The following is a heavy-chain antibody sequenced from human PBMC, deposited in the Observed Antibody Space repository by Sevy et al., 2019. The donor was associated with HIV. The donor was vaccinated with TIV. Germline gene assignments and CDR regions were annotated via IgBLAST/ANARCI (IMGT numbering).Heavy chain of an antibody. CDR2: IDQDGSQK. J-gene: IGHJ4*02. D-gene: IGHD2-21*01. CDR3: ARELWPGDY. CDR1: GFTFTDYF. Sequence: GGSLRLSCAASGFTFTDYFMGWVRQAPGKGREWVANIDQDGSQKNYVDSVKGRFTISRDNAKNSVYLQMNRLRVDDTAVYYCARELWPGDYWGQGTLVTVSS. V-gene: IGHV3-7*01.